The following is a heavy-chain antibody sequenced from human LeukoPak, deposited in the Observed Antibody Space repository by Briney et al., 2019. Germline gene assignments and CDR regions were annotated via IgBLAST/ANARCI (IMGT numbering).Heavy chain of an antibody. Sequence: ASVKVSCKASGYTFTGHYMHWVRQAPGQGLEWMGWINPNSGGTNYAQKFQGWVTMTRDTSISTAYMELSRLRSDDTAVYYCARDYGSAAAYGSWFDPWGQGTLVTVSS. CDR2: INPNSGGT. V-gene: IGHV1-2*04. D-gene: IGHD6-13*01. CDR3: ARDYGSAAAYGSWFDP. J-gene: IGHJ5*02. CDR1: GYTFTGHY.